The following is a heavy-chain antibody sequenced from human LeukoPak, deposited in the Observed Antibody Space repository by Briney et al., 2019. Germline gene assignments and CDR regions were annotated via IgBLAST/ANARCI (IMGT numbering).Heavy chain of an antibody. CDR1: GFTFNTND. J-gene: IGHJ4*02. Sequence: GGSLRLSCEVSGFTFNTNDMNWVRQAPGKGLEWVSYISSSSSTIYYADSVKGRFTISRDNAKNSLYLQMNSLRAEDTAVYYCARDLEWDTAMVNPTGYWGQGTLVTVSS. CDR3: ARDLEWDTAMVNPTGY. V-gene: IGHV3-48*01. CDR2: ISSSSSTI. D-gene: IGHD5-18*01.